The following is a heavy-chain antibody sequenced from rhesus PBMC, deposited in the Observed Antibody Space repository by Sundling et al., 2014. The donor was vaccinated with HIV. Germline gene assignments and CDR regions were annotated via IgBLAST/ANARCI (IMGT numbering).Heavy chain of an antibody. CDR2: INTGGFTT. CDR1: GFTFSNSY. V-gene: IGHV3S42*01. CDR3: VKAAFDHGSSYVFGY. Sequence: EVQLVESGGGLAKPGGSLRISCAASGFTFSNSYMYWVRQAPGKGLEWVSAINTGGFTTSYADSVKGRFTISRDNSKNTLSLQMNSLRPEDTAVYYCVKAAFDHGSSYVFGYWGQGVLVTVSS. J-gene: IGHJ4*01. D-gene: IGHD4-29*01.